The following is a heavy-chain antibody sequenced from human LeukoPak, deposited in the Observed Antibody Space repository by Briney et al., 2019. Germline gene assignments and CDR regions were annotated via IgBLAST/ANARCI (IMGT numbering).Heavy chain of an antibody. V-gene: IGHV1-18*04. Sequence: GASVKVSCKASGYTFTSYGISWVRQAPGQGLEWMGWISAYNANTNYAQKLQGRVTMTTDTSTSTAYMELRSLRSDDTAVYYCARDQSLWFGELFGNWFDPWGQGTLVTVSS. D-gene: IGHD3-10*01. CDR3: ARDQSLWFGELFGNWFDP. CDR2: ISAYNANT. J-gene: IGHJ5*02. CDR1: GYTFTSYG.